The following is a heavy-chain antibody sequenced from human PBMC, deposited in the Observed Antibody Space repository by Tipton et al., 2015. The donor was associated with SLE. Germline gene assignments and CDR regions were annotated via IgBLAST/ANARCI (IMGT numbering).Heavy chain of an antibody. CDR1: GVTLSDFV. CDR3: AKAGFFSGYYDAFDV. Sequence: SLRLSCVASGVTLSDFVMSWVRQAPGKGLEWVSAISGSGDTTYYADSVKGRFTFSRDNSKNTLSLQMNSLRAEDTAVYFCAKAGFFSGYYDAFDVWGQGTLVTVSS. V-gene: IGHV3-23*01. CDR2: ISGSGDTT. J-gene: IGHJ3*01. D-gene: IGHD3-3*01.